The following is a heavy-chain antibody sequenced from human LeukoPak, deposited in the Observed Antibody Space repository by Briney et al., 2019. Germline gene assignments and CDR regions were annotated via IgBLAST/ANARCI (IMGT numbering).Heavy chain of an antibody. Sequence: SETLSLTRTVSGTSISSYYWTWIRQPAGKGLEWIGRIYTSGSSNYNPSLKSRVTMSVDTSRGQFSLILTSVTAADTAVYYCASSATTWAFDIWGQGTMVTVSS. V-gene: IGHV4-4*07. D-gene: IGHD1/OR15-1a*01. CDR3: ASSATTWAFDI. CDR1: GTSISSYY. J-gene: IGHJ3*02. CDR2: IYTSGSS.